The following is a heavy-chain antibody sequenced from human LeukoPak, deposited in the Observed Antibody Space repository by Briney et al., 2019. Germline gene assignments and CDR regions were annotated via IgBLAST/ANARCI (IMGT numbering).Heavy chain of an antibody. CDR1: GGTFSSYA. CDR3: ASGGYPGYFDY. CDR2: IIPILGIA. J-gene: IGHJ4*02. Sequence: ASVKVSCKASGGTFSSYAISWVRQAPGQGLEWMGRIIPILGIANYAQKFQGRVTITADKSTSTAYMELSSLRSEDTAVYYCASGGYPGYFDYWGQGTLVTVSS. V-gene: IGHV1-69*04. D-gene: IGHD5-12*01.